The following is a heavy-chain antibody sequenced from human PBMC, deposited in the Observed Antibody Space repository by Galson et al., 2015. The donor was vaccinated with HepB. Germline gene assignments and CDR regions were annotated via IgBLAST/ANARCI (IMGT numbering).Heavy chain of an antibody. CDR1: GYSFTSYW. V-gene: IGHV5-51*01. J-gene: IGHJ6*02. CDR2: IYPGDSDT. D-gene: IGHD2-2*01. CDR3: ARWGVYCSSTSCLRLYGMDV. Sequence: QSGAEVKKPGESLKISCKGSGYSFTSYWIGWVRQMPGKGLEWMGIIYPGDSDTRYSPSFQGQVTISADKSISTAYLQWSSLKASDTAMYYCARWGVYCSSTSCLRLYGMDVWGQGTTVTVSS.